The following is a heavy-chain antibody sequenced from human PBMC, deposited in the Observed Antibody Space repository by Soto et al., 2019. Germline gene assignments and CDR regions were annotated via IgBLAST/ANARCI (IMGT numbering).Heavy chain of an antibody. CDR3: AHRPRGYSYHFDY. CDR2: IYWDDDE. CDR1: GFSFSTRGVG. V-gene: IGHV2-5*02. D-gene: IGHD5-18*01. J-gene: IGHJ4*02. Sequence: QITLKESGPTLVKPTQTLTLTCTFSGFSFSTRGVGVAWIRQPPGKALEWLALIYWDDDEGYSPSLKSRLTITQDTSKNQVVLPMTNMDPVDTATYYCAHRPRGYSYHFDYWGQGTLVTVSS.